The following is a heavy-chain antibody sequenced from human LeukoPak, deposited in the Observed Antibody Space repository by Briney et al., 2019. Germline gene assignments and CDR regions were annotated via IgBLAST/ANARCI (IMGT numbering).Heavy chain of an antibody. CDR1: GFTFSSYW. J-gene: IGHJ5*02. CDR2: ISTSSSYI. Sequence: PGGSLRLSCAASGFTFSSYWMHWVRQAPGKGLEWVSSISTSSSYIYYADSVRGRFTISRDSAKNSLYLQMNSLRAEDTAVYSCARGADGVSSNSRGWFDPWGQGTLVTVSS. V-gene: IGHV3-21*01. CDR3: ARGADGVSSNSRGWFDP. D-gene: IGHD2-15*01.